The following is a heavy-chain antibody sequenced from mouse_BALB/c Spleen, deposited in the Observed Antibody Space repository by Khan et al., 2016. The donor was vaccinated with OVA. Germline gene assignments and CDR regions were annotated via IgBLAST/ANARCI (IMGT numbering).Heavy chain of an antibody. D-gene: IGHD1-1*01. CDR1: GYTFTSYV. J-gene: IGHJ3*01. V-gene: IGHV1S136*01. Sequence: VQLQQSGPELVKPWASVTMSCKASGYTFTSYVMHWVQQKPGLGLEWIGYIYPFNDDTKYNEKFTGKATLTSDRTSRPAYMELSSLTSEDSAFYYCSPVGTYYVSFAYWGQGTLVTVSA. CDR3: SPVGTYYVSFAY. CDR2: IYPFNDDT.